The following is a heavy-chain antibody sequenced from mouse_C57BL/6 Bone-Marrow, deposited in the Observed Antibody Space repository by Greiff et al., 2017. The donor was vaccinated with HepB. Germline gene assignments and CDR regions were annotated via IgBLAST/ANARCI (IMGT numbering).Heavy chain of an antibody. V-gene: IGHV8-8*01. CDR2: IWWDDDK. J-gene: IGHJ2*01. D-gene: IGHD2-2*01. CDR1: GFSLSTFGMG. Sequence: QVTLKESGPGILQPSQTLSLTCSFSGFSLSTFGMGVGWIRQPSGKGLEWLAHIWWDDDKYYNPALKSRLTISKDTSKNQLFLKIANVDTADTATYYCARIVKGFFLWLPFDYWGQGTTLTVSS. CDR3: ARIVKGFFLWLPFDY.